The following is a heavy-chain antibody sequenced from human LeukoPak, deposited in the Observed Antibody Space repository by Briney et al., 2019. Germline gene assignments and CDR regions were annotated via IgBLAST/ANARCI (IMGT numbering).Heavy chain of an antibody. V-gene: IGHV4-59*01. CDR2: IYYSGST. Sequence: SETLSLTCTVSGGSISSYYWSWIRQPPGKGLEWIGYIYYSGSTNYNPSLKSRVTISVDTPKNQFSLKLSSVTAADTAVYYCAREIWYYDSSGYYYVNWFDPWGQGTLVTVSS. CDR3: AREIWYYDSSGYYYVNWFDP. D-gene: IGHD3-22*01. J-gene: IGHJ5*02. CDR1: GGSISSYY.